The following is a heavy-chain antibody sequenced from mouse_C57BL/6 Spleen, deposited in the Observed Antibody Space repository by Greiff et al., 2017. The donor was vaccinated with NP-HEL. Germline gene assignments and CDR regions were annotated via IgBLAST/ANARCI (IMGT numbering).Heavy chain of an antibody. J-gene: IGHJ4*01. Sequence: EVHLVESGGGLVKPGGSLKLSCAASGFTFSSYAMSWVRQTPETRLEWVATISDGGSYTYYPDNVKGRFTISRDNAKNNLYLQMSHLKSEDTAMYYCARDRNWDWYAMDYWGQGTSVTVSS. V-gene: IGHV5-4*01. D-gene: IGHD4-1*01. CDR3: ARDRNWDWYAMDY. CDR1: GFTFSSYA. CDR2: ISDGGSYT.